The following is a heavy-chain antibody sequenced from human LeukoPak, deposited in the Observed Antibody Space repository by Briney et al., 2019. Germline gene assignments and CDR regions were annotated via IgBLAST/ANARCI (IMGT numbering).Heavy chain of an antibody. CDR3: ARGWGVYYYYMDV. V-gene: IGHV4-59*01. J-gene: IGHJ6*03. Sequence: SETLSLTCIVSGGSISSYYWSWIRQPPGKGLEWIGYIYYSGSTNYNPSLKSRVTISVDTSKNQFSLKLSSVTAADTAVYYCARGWGVYYYYMDVWGKGTTVTISS. D-gene: IGHD3-16*01. CDR1: GGSISSYY. CDR2: IYYSGST.